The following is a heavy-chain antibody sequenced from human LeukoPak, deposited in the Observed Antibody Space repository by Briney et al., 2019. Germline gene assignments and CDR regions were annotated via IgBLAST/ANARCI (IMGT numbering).Heavy chain of an antibody. CDR2: IYYSGST. D-gene: IGHD5-18*01. J-gene: IGHJ3*02. CDR3: ARATGYSYGLSPGAFDI. Sequence: SESLSLTCTVSGGSVSSGSYYWSWIRQPPGKGLEWIGYIYYSGSTNYNPSLKSRVNISVDTSKNQFSLKLSSVTAADTAVYYCARATGYSYGLSPGAFDIWGQGTMVTVSS. V-gene: IGHV4-61*01. CDR1: GGSVSSGSYY.